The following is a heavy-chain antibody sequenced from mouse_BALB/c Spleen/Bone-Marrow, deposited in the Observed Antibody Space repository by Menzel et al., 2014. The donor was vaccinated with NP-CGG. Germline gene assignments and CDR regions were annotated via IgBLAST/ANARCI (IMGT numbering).Heavy chain of an antibody. D-gene: IGHD1-1*01. CDR1: GYTFTSYW. Sequence: QVQLQQSGAELVKPGASVKLSCKASGYTFTSYWMHWVKLRPGRGFEWIGEINPSNGGTNYNEKFKRKATLTVDKSSSTAYMQLSSLTSKDSAVYYCTYMGYYGSSYAMDYWGQGTSVTVSS. V-gene: IGHV1S16*01. CDR3: TYMGYYGSSYAMDY. CDR2: INPSNGGT. J-gene: IGHJ4*01.